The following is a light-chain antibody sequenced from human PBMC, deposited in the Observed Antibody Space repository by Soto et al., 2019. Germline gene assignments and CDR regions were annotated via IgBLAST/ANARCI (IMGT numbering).Light chain of an antibody. CDR2: DVS. Sequence: QSALTQPASVSGSPGQSITISCTGTSSDVGGYNYVSWYQQHPGKAPKLMIYDVSNRPSGVSNRFSGSKSGNTASLPISGLQAEDEADYYCSSYTSSSTLVFAGGTKLTVL. J-gene: IGLJ2*01. CDR3: SSYTSSSTLV. V-gene: IGLV2-14*01. CDR1: SSDVGGYNY.